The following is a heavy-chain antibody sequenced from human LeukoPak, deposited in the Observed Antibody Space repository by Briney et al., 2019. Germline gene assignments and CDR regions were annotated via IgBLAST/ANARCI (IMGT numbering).Heavy chain of an antibody. Sequence: GASVKVSCKASGYTFTSYGISWVRQAPGQGLEWMGWISAYNGNTNYAQKLQGRVTMTTDTSTSTAYMELRSLRSDDTAVYYCARDPGVVVPAAKGGNWFDPWGQGTLVTVSS. CDR2: ISAYNGNT. J-gene: IGHJ5*02. V-gene: IGHV1-18*01. CDR3: ARDPGVVVPAAKGGNWFDP. D-gene: IGHD2-2*01. CDR1: GYTFTSYG.